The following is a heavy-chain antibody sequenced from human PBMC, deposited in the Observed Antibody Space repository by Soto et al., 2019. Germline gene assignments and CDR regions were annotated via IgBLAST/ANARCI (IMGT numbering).Heavy chain of an antibody. Sequence: GGSLRLSCAASGLTFNRYWVHWVRHAPGKGLVWVSHINTDGSNTNYADSVKGRFTISRDNAKSTLFLQMNSLRDEDTAVYYCAREFCSGGNCYTYYFDPWGQGIPVTVSS. CDR3: AREFCSGGNCYTYYFDP. CDR1: GLTFNRYW. J-gene: IGHJ5*02. V-gene: IGHV3-74*01. D-gene: IGHD2-15*01. CDR2: INTDGSNT.